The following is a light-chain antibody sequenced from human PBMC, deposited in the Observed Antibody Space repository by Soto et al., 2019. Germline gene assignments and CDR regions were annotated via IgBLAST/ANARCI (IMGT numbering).Light chain of an antibody. CDR3: SSYTSSSTLV. J-gene: IGLJ2*01. CDR2: EVS. V-gene: IGLV2-14*01. CDR1: SSDVGGYNY. Sequence: VLTQPPSVSGSPGQSITISCTGTSSDVGGYNYVSWYQQHPGKAPKLMIYEVSNRPSGVSNRFSGSKSGNTASLTISGLQAEDEADYYCSSYTSSSTLVFGGGTKLTVL.